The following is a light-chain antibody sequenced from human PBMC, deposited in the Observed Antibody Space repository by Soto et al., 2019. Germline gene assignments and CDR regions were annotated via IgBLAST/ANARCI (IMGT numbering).Light chain of an antibody. CDR2: AAS. V-gene: IGKV1-39*01. CDR1: QSISSY. Sequence: DIQMTQSPSSLSASVGDRVTITCRASQSISSYLNWYQQKPGKAPKLLIYAASSLQSGVPSRFSGRGSGTDFTLTISSLQPEDFATYYCQRSDSTPRTFGPGTKVDIK. J-gene: IGKJ3*01. CDR3: QRSDSTPRT.